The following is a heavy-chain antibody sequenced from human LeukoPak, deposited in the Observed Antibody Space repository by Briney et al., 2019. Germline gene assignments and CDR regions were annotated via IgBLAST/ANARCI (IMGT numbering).Heavy chain of an antibody. CDR1: GGTFSDHA. J-gene: IGHJ6*03. CDR2: SMPAFRTA. Sequence: SVKDSCKPSGGTFSDHAINAVRQAPGQGLECMGRSMPAFRTANYAPKFQDRVTITADESTTSVVMELSRLTFEDTALYYCAAGPWTGSSGFYYYYMDVWGGGTTVGVSS. CDR3: AAGPWTGSSGFYYYYMDV. D-gene: IGHD1-14*01. V-gene: IGHV1-69*13.